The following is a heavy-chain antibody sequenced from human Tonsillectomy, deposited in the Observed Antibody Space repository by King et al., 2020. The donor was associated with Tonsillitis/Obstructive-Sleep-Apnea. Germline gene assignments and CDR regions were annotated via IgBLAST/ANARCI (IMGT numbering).Heavy chain of an antibody. V-gene: IGHV3-21*01. J-gene: IGHJ6*03. CDR2: ISSSSSYR. CDR1: GFTFSSYS. CDR3: AKDGALAAPHLPEYYYMDA. Sequence: DVQLVESGGGLVKPGGSLRLSCAASGFTFSSYSMNWVRQAPGKGLEWVSSISSSSSYRYYADSLKGRITISRDNARNSLYLQMNSLRAEDTALYYCAKDGALAAPHLPEYYYMDAWGRGTTVTVSS. D-gene: IGHD6-6*01.